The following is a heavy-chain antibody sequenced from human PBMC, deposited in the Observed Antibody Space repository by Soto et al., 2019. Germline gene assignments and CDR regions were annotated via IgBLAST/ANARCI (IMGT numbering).Heavy chain of an antibody. Sequence: SETLSLTCAVSGGSISSGGYSWNWIRQPPGKGLEWIGYIYHSGSTLYNPSLKSRVTISVDTSKNQFSLKLSSVTAADAAVYYCARGYGRNFDYWGQGTLVTVSS. CDR3: ARGYGRNFDY. J-gene: IGHJ4*02. V-gene: IGHV4-30-2*01. CDR2: IYHSGST. D-gene: IGHD5-18*01. CDR1: GGSISSGGYS.